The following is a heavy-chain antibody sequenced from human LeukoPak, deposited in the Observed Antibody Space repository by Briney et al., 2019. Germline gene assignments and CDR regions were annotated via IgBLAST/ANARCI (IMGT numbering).Heavy chain of an antibody. D-gene: IGHD3-10*01. CDR1: GGSISSGSYY. J-gene: IGHJ4*02. CDR2: IYTSGST. Sequence: SLTLSLTCTVSGGSISSGSYYWSWIRQPAGKGLEWIGRIYTSGSTNYNPSLKSRVTISVDTSKNQFSLKLSSVTAADTAVYYCARAGRAYYFDYWGQGTLVTVSS. CDR3: ARAGRAYYFDY. V-gene: IGHV4-61*02.